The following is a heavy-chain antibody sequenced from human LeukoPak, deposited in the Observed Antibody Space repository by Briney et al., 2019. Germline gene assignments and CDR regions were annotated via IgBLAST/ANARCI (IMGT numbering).Heavy chain of an antibody. CDR1: GFSFSDYS. J-gene: IGHJ4*02. Sequence: PGGSLRLSCTASGFSFSDYSMSWVRQAPGKGLEWVSAISGSGGSTYYADSVKGRFTISRDNSKNTLYLQMNSLRAEDTAVYYCAKTDIVVVVAATNYFDYWGQGTLVTVSS. V-gene: IGHV3-23*01. D-gene: IGHD2-15*01. CDR2: ISGSGGST. CDR3: AKTDIVVVVAATNYFDY.